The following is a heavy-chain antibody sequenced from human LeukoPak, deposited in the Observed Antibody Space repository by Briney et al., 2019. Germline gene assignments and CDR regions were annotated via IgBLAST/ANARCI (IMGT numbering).Heavy chain of an antibody. CDR2: IYSGGST. D-gene: IGHD6-13*01. CDR3: ARVPVDSSSWAFDY. CDR1: GFTVSSNY. J-gene: IGHJ4*02. V-gene: IGHV3-66*02. Sequence: GGSLRLSCAASGFTVSSNYMSWVRQAPGKGLEWVSVIYSGGSTYYSDSVKGRFTISRDNSKNTLYLQMNSLRADDTAVHYCARVPVDSSSWAFDYWGQGTLVTVSS.